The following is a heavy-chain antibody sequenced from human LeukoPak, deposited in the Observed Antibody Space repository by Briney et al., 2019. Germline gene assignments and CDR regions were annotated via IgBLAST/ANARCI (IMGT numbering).Heavy chain of an antibody. J-gene: IGHJ5*02. CDR1: GYTFTSYG. CDR3: ASLRYSYGGFDP. Sequence: ASVKVSCKASGYTFTSYGISWVRQAPGQGLEWMGWISAYNGNTNYAQKLQGRVTVTTDTSTSTAYMELRSLRSDDTAVYYCASLRYSYGGFDPWGQGTPVTVSS. V-gene: IGHV1-18*01. CDR2: ISAYNGNT. D-gene: IGHD5-18*01.